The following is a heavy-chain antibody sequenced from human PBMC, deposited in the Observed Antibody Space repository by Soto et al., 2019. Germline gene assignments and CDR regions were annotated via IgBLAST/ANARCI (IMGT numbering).Heavy chain of an antibody. CDR1: GGSISSYY. V-gene: IGHV4-59*01. J-gene: IGHJ6*02. Sequence: QVQLQESGPGLVKPSETLSLTCTVSGGSISSYYWSWIRQPPGKGLEWIGYIYYSGSTNYNPSLKRRVTTAVDTSKNQFSLKLRSATAADTAVDYCASSNIAAAGFYYYGMDVWGRGTTVTVSS. CDR2: IYYSGST. D-gene: IGHD6-13*01. CDR3: ASSNIAAAGFYYYGMDV.